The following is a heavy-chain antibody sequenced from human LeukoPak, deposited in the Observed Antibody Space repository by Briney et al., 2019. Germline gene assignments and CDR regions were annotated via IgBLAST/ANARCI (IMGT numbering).Heavy chain of an antibody. CDR1: GFTFSNYW. CDR2: IKQAGSET. V-gene: IGHV3-7*05. J-gene: IGHJ4*02. CDR3: ARVYSSLWAPSFDY. D-gene: IGHD3-22*01. Sequence: GGSLRLSCAASGFTFSNYWMNWVRQAPGKGLEWVANIKQAGSETYYVGSVKGRFTISRDNAKNSLFLQMNSLRAEDTAVYYCARVYSSLWAPSFDYWGQGALVTVSS.